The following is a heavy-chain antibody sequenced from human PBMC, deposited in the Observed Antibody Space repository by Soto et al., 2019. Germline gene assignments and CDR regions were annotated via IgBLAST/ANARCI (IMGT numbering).Heavy chain of an antibody. CDR3: ARMVVTITGDYYYYYMDV. D-gene: IGHD5-12*01. CDR1: TFTSYA. J-gene: IGHJ6*03. CDR2: INAGNGNT. Sequence: TFTSYAMHWLRQAPGQRLEWMGWINAGNGNTKYSQKFQGRVTITRDTSASTAYMELSSLRSEDTAVYYCARMVVTITGDYYYYYMDVWGKGTTVTVSS. V-gene: IGHV1-3*01.